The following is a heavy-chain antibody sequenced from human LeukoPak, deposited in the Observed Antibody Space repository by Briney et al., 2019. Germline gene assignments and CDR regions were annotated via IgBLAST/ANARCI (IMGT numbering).Heavy chain of an antibody. J-gene: IGHJ4*02. CDR3: ANIRPSVNIDGAYPYSVF. V-gene: IGHV3-23*01. CDR2: ISDGGSQK. D-gene: IGHD2/OR15-2a*01. CDR1: GLPFSTYA. Sequence: GGSLRLSCVASGLPFSTYAISLVRQAPGKGLEWVSVISDGGSQKKYADPVKGRFTISRDNSKNTMSLQMNSLRTEHTAVYYCANIRPSVNIDGAYPYSVFWGQGALVTVSS.